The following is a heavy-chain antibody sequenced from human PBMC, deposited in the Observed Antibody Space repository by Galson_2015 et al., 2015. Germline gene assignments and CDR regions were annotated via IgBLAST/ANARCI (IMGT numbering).Heavy chain of an antibody. V-gene: IGHV3-7*01. Sequence: SLRLSCAASGFTFSSYEMNWVRQAPGKGLEWVANIRQDGSEKYYVDSVKGRFTIPRDNAKNSLYLQMNSLRAEDTAVYYCARGPYGSGSYSWFDPWGQGTLVTVSS. CDR1: GFTFSSYE. J-gene: IGHJ5*02. D-gene: IGHD3-10*01. CDR2: IRQDGSEK. CDR3: ARGPYGSGSYSWFDP.